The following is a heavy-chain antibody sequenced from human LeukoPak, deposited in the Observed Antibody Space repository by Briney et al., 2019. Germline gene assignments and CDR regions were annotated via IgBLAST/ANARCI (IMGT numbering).Heavy chain of an antibody. D-gene: IGHD3-22*01. CDR2: IYYSGST. J-gene: IGHJ1*01. V-gene: IGHV4-59*01. CDR3: ARDEEAYYYDSSGYYPGYFQH. Sequence: SETLSLTCTVSGGSIRSYYWSWIRQPPGKGLEWLAYIYYSGSTNYNPSLKSRVTISVDTSKNQFSLKLSSVTAADTAVYYCARDEEAYYYDSSGYYPGYFQHWGQGTLVTVSS. CDR1: GGSIRSYY.